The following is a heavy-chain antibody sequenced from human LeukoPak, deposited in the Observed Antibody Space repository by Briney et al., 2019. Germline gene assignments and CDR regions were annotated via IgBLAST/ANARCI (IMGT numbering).Heavy chain of an antibody. V-gene: IGHV4-4*02. D-gene: IGHD3-22*01. CDR3: AGLVGRYSSGLYYYYFDY. J-gene: IGHJ4*02. Sequence: PSETLSLTCTVSGDSINSLDLWSWVRQPPGKGLEWVGEMYLSGTTHSNPSVKSRVTISIDKSKNQFFLNLSSVTAADTAVYYCAGLVGRYSSGLYYYYFDYWGQGTLVTVSS. CDR1: GDSINSLDL. CDR2: MYLSGTT.